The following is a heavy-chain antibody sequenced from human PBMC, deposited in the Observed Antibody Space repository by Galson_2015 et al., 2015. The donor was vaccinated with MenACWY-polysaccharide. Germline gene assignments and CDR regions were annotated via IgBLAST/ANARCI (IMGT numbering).Heavy chain of an antibody. CDR2: ISPSGSSI. Sequence: SLRLSCAASGFTLSTHSMNWVRQAPGKGLEWLSYISPSGSSIYYADSVKGRFTISRDNAKSLLYLQMNSLRAEDTAVYFCARGHYGMDVWGQGTTVTVSS. J-gene: IGHJ6*02. V-gene: IGHV3-48*01. CDR1: GFTLSTHS. CDR3: ARGHYGMDV.